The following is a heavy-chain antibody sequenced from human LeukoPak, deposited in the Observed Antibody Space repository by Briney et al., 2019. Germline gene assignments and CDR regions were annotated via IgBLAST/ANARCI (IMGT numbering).Heavy chain of an antibody. J-gene: IGHJ3*02. CDR3: ARDAPGDAFDI. Sequence: PSQTLSLTCTVSGGSISSGGYYWSWIREHPGKGLEWIGYIYYSGSTYYNPSLKSRVTISVDTSKNQFSLKLSSVTAADTAVYYCARDAPGDAFDIWGQGTMVTVSP. CDR1: GGSISSGGYY. CDR2: IYYSGST. V-gene: IGHV4-31*03.